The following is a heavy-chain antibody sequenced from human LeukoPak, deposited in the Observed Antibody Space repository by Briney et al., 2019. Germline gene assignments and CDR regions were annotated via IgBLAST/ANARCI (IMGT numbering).Heavy chain of an antibody. CDR2: ISAYNGNT. V-gene: IGHV1-18*04. CDR3: ARGGYCTNGVHGCDY. J-gene: IGHJ4*02. D-gene: IGHD2-8*01. Sequence: ASVKVSCKASGYTFTGYYMHWVRQAPGQGLEWMGWISAYNGNTNYAQKLQGRVTMTTDTSTSTAYMELRSLRSDDTAVYYCARGGYCTNGVHGCDYWGQGTLVTVSS. CDR1: GYTFTGYY.